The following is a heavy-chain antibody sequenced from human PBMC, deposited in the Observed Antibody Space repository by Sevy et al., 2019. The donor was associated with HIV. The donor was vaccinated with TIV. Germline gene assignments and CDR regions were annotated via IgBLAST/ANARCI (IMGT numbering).Heavy chain of an antibody. V-gene: IGHV3-49*04. Sequence: GESLKISCTASGFTFGGYCMSWVRQAPGKGLEWVAFLKSDVYGGTVDHAASVRGRFVISRDDSKTIAYLQMNDLKTEDTGVYYCTRWKAAQSIFDYWGQGALVTVSS. CDR1: GFTFGGYC. J-gene: IGHJ4*02. D-gene: IGHD6-13*01. CDR2: LKSDVYGGTV. CDR3: TRWKAAQSIFDY.